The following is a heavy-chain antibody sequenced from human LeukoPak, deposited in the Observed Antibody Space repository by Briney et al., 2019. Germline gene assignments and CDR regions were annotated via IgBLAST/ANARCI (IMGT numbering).Heavy chain of an antibody. CDR1: GFTFTSSA. D-gene: IGHD3-22*01. V-gene: IGHV1-58*02. CDR3: AAADYYDSSGYYPYAFHI. Sequence: SVKVSCKASGFTFTSSAMQWVRQARGQRLEWIGWIVVGSGNTNYAQKFQERVTITRDMSTSTAYMELSSLRSEDTAMYYCAAADYYDSSGYYPYAFHIWGQGTMVTVSS. CDR2: IVVGSGNT. J-gene: IGHJ3*02.